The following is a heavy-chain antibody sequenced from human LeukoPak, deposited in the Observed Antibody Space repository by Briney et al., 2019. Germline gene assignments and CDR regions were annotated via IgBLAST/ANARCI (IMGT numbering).Heavy chain of an antibody. Sequence: PSETLSFTCTVSGGSISSYYWSWVRQPPGKGLEWIGYIYYSGSTNYNPSLKSRVTISLDTSKNQFSLNLSSVAAADTAVYYCARLNWVPGSTWPKIDSWGQGTLVTVSS. J-gene: IGHJ4*02. V-gene: IGHV4-59*08. CDR2: IYYSGST. CDR3: ARLNWVPGSTWPKIDS. CDR1: GGSISSYY. D-gene: IGHD6-13*01.